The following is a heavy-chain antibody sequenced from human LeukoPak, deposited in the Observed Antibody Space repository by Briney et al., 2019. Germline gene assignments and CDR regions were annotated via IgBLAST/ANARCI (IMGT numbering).Heavy chain of an antibody. Sequence: PSETLSLTCTVSGGSISSCYWSWIRQPAGKGLEWTGRIYTSGTTHYNPSLKSRVTMSVDTSKNQFSLKLSSVTAADTAVYYCARLSTVTTSFDYWGQGTLVTVSS. CDR1: GGSISSCY. J-gene: IGHJ4*02. CDR2: IYTSGTT. D-gene: IGHD4-17*01. V-gene: IGHV4-4*07. CDR3: ARLSTVTTSFDY.